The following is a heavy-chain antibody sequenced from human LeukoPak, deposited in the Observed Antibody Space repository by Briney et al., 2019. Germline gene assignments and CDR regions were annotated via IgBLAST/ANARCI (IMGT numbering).Heavy chain of an antibody. V-gene: IGHV3-74*01. CDR1: GFTFSSYW. J-gene: IGHJ4*02. CDR3: ARAPGERITMIVVGKAPFDY. CDR2: INSDGSST. Sequence: PGGSLRLSCAASGFTFSSYWMHWVRQAPGKGLVWVSRINSDGSSTSYADSVKGRFTISRDNAKNTLYLQMNSLRAEDTAVYYCARAPGERITMIVVGKAPFDYWGQGTLVTVSS. D-gene: IGHD3-22*01.